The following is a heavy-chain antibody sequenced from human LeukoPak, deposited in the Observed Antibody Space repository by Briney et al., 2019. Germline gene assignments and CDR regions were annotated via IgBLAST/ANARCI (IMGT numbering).Heavy chain of an antibody. CDR3: ARLGGYDILTGDAFNI. CDR2: IYPGDSDT. Sequence: GESLKISCKGSGYNFASYWIGWVRQMPGKGLEWMGIIYPGDSDTRYSPSFQGQVTISADKSISTAYLQWSSLKASDTAMYYCARLGGYDILTGDAFNIWGQGTMVTVSS. CDR1: GYNFASYW. D-gene: IGHD3-9*01. V-gene: IGHV5-51*01. J-gene: IGHJ3*02.